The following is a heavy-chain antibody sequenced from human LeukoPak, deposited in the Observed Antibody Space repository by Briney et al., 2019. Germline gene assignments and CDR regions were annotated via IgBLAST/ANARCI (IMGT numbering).Heavy chain of an antibody. CDR3: ARGPLGVVLYYYYGMDV. D-gene: IGHD4/OR15-4a*01. J-gene: IGHJ6*02. CDR1: GGSFSGYY. CDR2: INHGGST. Sequence: PSETLSLTCAVYGGSFSGYYWSWIRQPPGKGLEWIGEINHGGSTNYNPSLKSRVTISVDTSKNQFSLKLSSVTAADTAVYYCARGPLGVVLYYYYGMDVWGQGTTVTVSS. V-gene: IGHV4-34*01.